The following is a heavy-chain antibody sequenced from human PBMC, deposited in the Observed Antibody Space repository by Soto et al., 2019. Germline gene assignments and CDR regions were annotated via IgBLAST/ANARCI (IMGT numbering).Heavy chain of an antibody. CDR2: IIPVFGTT. D-gene: IGHD7-27*01. CDR3: AIEVWGRGGYYLDS. CDR1: GGTFNSFG. V-gene: IGHV1-69*01. Sequence: QVHVVQSGAEVKKPGSSVKVTCKAFGGTFNSFGINWVRQAPGQGLEWMGGIIPVFGTTKYAQNFRDRVTLVADGSTSTSYMALSSLTSDDTAVYYCAIEVWGRGGYYLDSWGQGTLVTVSS. J-gene: IGHJ4*02.